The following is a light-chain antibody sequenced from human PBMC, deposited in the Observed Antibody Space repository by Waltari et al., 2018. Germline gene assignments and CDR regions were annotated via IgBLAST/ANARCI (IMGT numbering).Light chain of an antibody. V-gene: IGKV3-20*01. Sequence: EIVLTQSPGTLSLSPGERATLPCRASQSVSSSYLAWYQQKPGQAPRLLIYGASSRATGIPDRFSGSGSGTDFTLTISRLEPEDFAVYYCQQYGSSPGFGPGTKVDIK. J-gene: IGKJ3*01. CDR1: QSVSSSY. CDR2: GAS. CDR3: QQYGSSPG.